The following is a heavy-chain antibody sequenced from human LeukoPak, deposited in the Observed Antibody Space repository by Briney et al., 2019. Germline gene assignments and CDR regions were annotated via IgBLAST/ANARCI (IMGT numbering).Heavy chain of an antibody. Sequence: GGSLRLSCAASGFTFSSYGMHWVRQAPGKGLEWVAVISYDGSNKYYADSVKGRFTISRDNSKNTLYLQMNSLRAEDTAVYYCARSGGAAFDIWGQGTMVIVSS. V-gene: IGHV3-30*03. D-gene: IGHD5-12*01. CDR1: GFTFSSYG. CDR2: ISYDGSNK. CDR3: ARSGGAAFDI. J-gene: IGHJ3*02.